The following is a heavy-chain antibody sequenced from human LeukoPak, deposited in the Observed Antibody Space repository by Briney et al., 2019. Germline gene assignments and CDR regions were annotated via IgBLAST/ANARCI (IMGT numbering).Heavy chain of an antibody. CDR2: YPSGTT. V-gene: IGHV4-4*07. Sequence: SETLSLTCSVSGASLTIYYWNWIRQPAGKGLEWSGRYPSGTTAHNPSLKSQFTMSIDTSKNQISLKLTSVTAADTAVYYCATADHSFDNWGQGILVTVTP. CDR1: GASLTIYY. J-gene: IGHJ4*02. CDR3: ATADHSFDN.